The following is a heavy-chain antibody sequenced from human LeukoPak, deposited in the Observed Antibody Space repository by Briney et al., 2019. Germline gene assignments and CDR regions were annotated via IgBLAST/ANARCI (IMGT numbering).Heavy chain of an antibody. CDR3: ARGAYGDPTSFDY. D-gene: IGHD4-17*01. CDR1: GFALSSHW. Sequence: GSLRLSCAASGFALSSHWMTWIRQPPGKGLEWIGEINHSGSTNYNPSLKSRVTISVDTSKNQFSLKLSSVTAADTAVYYCARGAYGDPTSFDYWGQGTLVTVSS. V-gene: IGHV4-34*01. J-gene: IGHJ4*02. CDR2: INHSGST.